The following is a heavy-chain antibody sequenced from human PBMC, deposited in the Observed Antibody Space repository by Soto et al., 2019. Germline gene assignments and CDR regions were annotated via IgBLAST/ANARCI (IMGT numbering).Heavy chain of an antibody. CDR1: DEPLSGYY. J-gene: IGHJ6*02. Sequence: SETLSLTCAVYDEPLSGYYYTWTRQPPGKGLEWIGEIHPSGSTHYNPSLKTRVTLSQDTSKKQLSLNLISVTAADTAVYYCAGDEGSNSGYHGMDVWGQGTTVTVSS. CDR3: AGDEGSNSGYHGMDV. CDR2: IHPSGST. V-gene: IGHV4-34*01. D-gene: IGHD4-4*01.